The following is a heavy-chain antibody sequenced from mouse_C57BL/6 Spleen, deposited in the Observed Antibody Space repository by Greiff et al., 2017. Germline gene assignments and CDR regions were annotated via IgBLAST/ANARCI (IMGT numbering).Heavy chain of an antibody. V-gene: IGHV5-4*01. D-gene: IGHD2-5*01. CDR2: ISDGGSYT. Sequence: EVQVVESGGGLVKPGGSLKLSCAASGFTFSSYAMSWVRQTPEKRLEWVATISDGGSYTYYPDNVKGRFTISRDNAKNNLYLQMSHLKSEDTAMYYCAREESKYYFDYWGQGTTLTVSS. CDR3: AREESKYYFDY. J-gene: IGHJ2*01. CDR1: GFTFSSYA.